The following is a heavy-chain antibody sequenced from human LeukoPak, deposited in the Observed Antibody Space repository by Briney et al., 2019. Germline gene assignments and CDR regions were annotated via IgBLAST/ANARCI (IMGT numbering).Heavy chain of an antibody. V-gene: IGHV4-59*12. D-gene: IGHD3-3*01. CDR2: IYYNGIT. J-gene: IGHJ6*02. CDR3: ARGGGDFWSGYYYYYYGMDV. CDR1: GGSIGRYY. Sequence: SETLSLTCTVSGGSIGRYYWSWIRQSPGKGLEWIGHIYYNGITNYNPSLKSRVTISVDTSKNQFSLKLSSVTAADTAVYYCARGGGDFWSGYYYYYYGMDVWGQGTTVTVSS.